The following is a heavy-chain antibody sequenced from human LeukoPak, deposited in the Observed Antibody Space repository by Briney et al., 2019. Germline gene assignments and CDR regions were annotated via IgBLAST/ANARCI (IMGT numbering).Heavy chain of an antibody. J-gene: IGHJ4*02. CDR2: IYYSGIT. V-gene: IGHV4-59*08. Sequence: SETLSLTCTVSGGSMNNYYWTWIRQPPGKGLEWIGYIYYSGITNYNPSLKSRVTISVDTSKNQSSLKLSSVTAADTAVYYCAKGRKDFDTNLGPFDSWGQGILVTVSS. D-gene: IGHD3-9*01. CDR1: GGSMNNYY. CDR3: AKGRKDFDTNLGPFDS.